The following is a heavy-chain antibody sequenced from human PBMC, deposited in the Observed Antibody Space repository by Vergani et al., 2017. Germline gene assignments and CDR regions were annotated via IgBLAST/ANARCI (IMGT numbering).Heavy chain of an antibody. Sequence: QVQLVQSGAEVKKPGSSVKVSCKASGGTFSSYAISWVRQAPGQGLEWMGRIIPILGIANYAQKFQGRVTITADKSTSTAYMELSSLRSEDTAVYYCARDCSGGSCYFPYWGQGTLVTVSS. V-gene: IGHV1-69*04. CDR2: IIPILGIA. J-gene: IGHJ4*02. CDR1: GGTFSSYA. CDR3: ARDCSGGSCYFPY. D-gene: IGHD2-15*01.